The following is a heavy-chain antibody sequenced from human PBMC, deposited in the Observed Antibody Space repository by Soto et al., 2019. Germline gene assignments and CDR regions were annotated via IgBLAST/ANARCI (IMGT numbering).Heavy chain of an antibody. CDR2: IIPIFGTA. Sequence: SVKVSCKASGGTFSSYAISWVRQAPGQGLEWMGGIIPIFGTANYAQKFQGRVTITADESTSTAYMELSSLRSEDTAVYYCARGKDIVLMVYALYYYYGMDVWGQGTTVTVSS. CDR1: GGTFSSYA. D-gene: IGHD2-8*01. J-gene: IGHJ6*02. V-gene: IGHV1-69*13. CDR3: ARGKDIVLMVYALYYYYGMDV.